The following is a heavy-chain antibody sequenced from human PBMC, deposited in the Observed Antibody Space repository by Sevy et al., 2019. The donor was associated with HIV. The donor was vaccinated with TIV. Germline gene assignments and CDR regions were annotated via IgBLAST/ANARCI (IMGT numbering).Heavy chain of an antibody. Sequence: ASVKVSCKASGYTFTSYGISWVRQAPGQGLEWRGWVSANYGNTKSAEKFQGRVTMTTDTSTSTAYMELKSLRSDDTAIYYCTRYPIDVSISSWYYCDYWGQGTLVTVSS. D-gene: IGHD6-13*01. V-gene: IGHV1-18*01. CDR3: TRYPIDVSISSWYYCDY. CDR1: GYTFTSYG. CDR2: VSANYGNT. J-gene: IGHJ4*02.